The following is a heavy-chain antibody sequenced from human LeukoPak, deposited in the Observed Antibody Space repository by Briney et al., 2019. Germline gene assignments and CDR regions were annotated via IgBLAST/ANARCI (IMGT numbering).Heavy chain of an antibody. Sequence: GGSLRLSCAASGFTFSSYGMHWVRQAPGKGLEWVAVIWYDGSNKYYADSVKGRFTISRDNSKNTLYLQMNSLRAEDTAVYYCAKEFSVIAAAGKNYYFDYWGQGTLVTVSS. CDR1: GFTFSSYG. CDR2: IWYDGSNK. CDR3: AKEFSVIAAAGKNYYFDY. D-gene: IGHD6-13*01. J-gene: IGHJ4*02. V-gene: IGHV3-33*06.